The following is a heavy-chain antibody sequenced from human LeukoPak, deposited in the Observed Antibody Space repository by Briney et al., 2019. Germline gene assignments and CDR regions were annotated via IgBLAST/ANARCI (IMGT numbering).Heavy chain of an antibody. CDR1: GFTFSSYG. CDR3: ARDPPILTGPYYYYMDV. D-gene: IGHD3-9*01. J-gene: IGHJ6*03. CDR2: ISYDGSNK. Sequence: GRSLRLSCAASGFTFSSYGMHWVRQAPGKGLEWVAVISYDGSNKYYADSVKGRFTISRDNSKNTLYLQMNSLRAEDTAVYYCARDPPILTGPYYYYMDVWGKGTTVTISS. V-gene: IGHV3-30*03.